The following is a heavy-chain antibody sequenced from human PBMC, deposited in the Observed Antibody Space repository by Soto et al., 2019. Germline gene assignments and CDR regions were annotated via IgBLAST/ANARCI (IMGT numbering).Heavy chain of an antibody. D-gene: IGHD3-3*01. V-gene: IGHV4-34*01. CDR2: INHSGST. J-gene: IGHJ4*02. Sequence: SGTLSLTCAVYGGSLSGYYWSWIRQPPGKGLEWIGEINHSGSTNYNPSLKSRVTISVDTSKNQFSLKLSSVTAADTAVYYCARGHPLSYDFWSGCSPRYFHYSCPRPLFTVS. CDR3: ARGHPLSYDFWSGCSPRYFHY. CDR1: GGSLSGYY.